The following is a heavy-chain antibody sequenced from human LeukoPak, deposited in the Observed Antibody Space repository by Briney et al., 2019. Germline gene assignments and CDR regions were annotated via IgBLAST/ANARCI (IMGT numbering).Heavy chain of an antibody. V-gene: IGHV1-46*01. D-gene: IGHD3-16*01. Sequence: ASVKVSCKASGYTFTSYFIHWVRQAPGQGLEWMGLITPTSGSTIYAQKFQGRVTMTRDTSTTTVYMELSSLISEDTAVYYCARAGDDEESYYYMDVWGRGTKVTDSS. CDR1: GYTFTSYF. CDR3: ARAGDDEESYYYMDV. CDR2: ITPTSGST. J-gene: IGHJ6*03.